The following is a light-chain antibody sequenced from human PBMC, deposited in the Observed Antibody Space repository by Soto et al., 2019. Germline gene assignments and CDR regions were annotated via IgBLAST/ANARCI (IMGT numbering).Light chain of an antibody. V-gene: IGKV3-11*01. CDR3: QQRTNWPPRDT. CDR2: DAS. CDR1: QSVGTS. Sequence: DIILTQSPATLSWSPGERATLSCRASQSVGTSLAWFQQRPGQAPRLLLSDASTRATGIPARFSGSGSGTDFTLAITGLQPEDVAVYYCQQRTNWPPRDTFGQGTKLELK. J-gene: IGKJ2*01.